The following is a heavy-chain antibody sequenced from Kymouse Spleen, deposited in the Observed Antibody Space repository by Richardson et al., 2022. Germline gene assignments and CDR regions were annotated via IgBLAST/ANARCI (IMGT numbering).Heavy chain of an antibody. CDR2: IYHSGST. CDR1: GGSISSSNW. Sequence: QVQLQESGPGLVKPSGTLSLTCAVSGGSISSSNWWSWVRQPPGKGLEWIGEIYHSGSTNYNPSLKSRVTISVDKSKNQFSLKLSSVTAADTAVYYCARRNWNSLRFGELLYHHDAFDIWGQGTMVTVSS. J-gene: IGHJ3*02. V-gene: IGHV4-4*02. CDR3: ARRNWNSLRFGELLYHHDAFDI. D-gene: IGHD3-10*01.